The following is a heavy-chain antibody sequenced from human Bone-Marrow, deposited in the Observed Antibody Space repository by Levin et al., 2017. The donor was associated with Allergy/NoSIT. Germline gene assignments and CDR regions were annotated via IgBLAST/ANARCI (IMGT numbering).Heavy chain of an antibody. CDR2: IYHSGST. CDR1: GGSISSSNW. Sequence: SETLSLTCAVSGGSISSSNWWSWVRQPPGKGLEWIGEIYHSGSTNYNPSLKSRVTISVAKSKNQFSLKLSSVTAADTAVYYCARDPSPPVGFDWGQGTLVTVSS. CDR3: ARDPSPPVGFD. D-gene: IGHD6-6*01. V-gene: IGHV4-4*02. J-gene: IGHJ4*02.